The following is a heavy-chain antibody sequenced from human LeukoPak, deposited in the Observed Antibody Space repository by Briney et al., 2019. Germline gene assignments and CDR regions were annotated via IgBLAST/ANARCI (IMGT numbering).Heavy chain of an antibody. Sequence: GGSLRLSCAASGFSFSNYGMHWVRQAPGKGLEWVAVISYDGTKKYYEDSVKGRFTISRANSKNTLYLQMKSLRVDDTAVYYCAKSVEHSNYRKFHDWGQGTLVTVSS. J-gene: IGHJ4*02. CDR2: ISYDGTKK. D-gene: IGHD4-11*01. CDR1: GFSFSNYG. CDR3: AKSVEHSNYRKFHD. V-gene: IGHV3-30*18.